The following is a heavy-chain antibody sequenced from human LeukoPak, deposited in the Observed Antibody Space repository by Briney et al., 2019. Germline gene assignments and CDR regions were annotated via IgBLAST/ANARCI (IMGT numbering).Heavy chain of an antibody. V-gene: IGHV4-38-2*02. Sequence: SEALSLTCTVSGDSVNSFYYWGWLRQPPGKGLEWIASVYYNGRTYTNPSLNSRVTTSVDTSKNHLSLRLDSVSAADTAVYYCARQGSSGWSHFDHWGQGTLVTVSS. CDR1: GDSVNSFYY. CDR2: VYYNGRT. CDR3: ARQGSSGWSHFDH. D-gene: IGHD6-19*01. J-gene: IGHJ4*02.